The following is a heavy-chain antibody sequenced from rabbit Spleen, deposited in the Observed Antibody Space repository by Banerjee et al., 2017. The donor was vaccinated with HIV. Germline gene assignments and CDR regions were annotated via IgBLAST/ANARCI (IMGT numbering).Heavy chain of an antibody. D-gene: IGHD2-1*01. CDR3: ARDDPGNTNSDYDL. V-gene: IGHV1S40*01. CDR2: ISTGSSGST. J-gene: IGHJ4*01. CDR1: GFDFSSSYY. Sequence: QSLEESGGDLVKPGASLTLTCTASGFDFSSSYYMCWVRQAPGKGLEWIACISTGSSGSTYYASWAKGRFTISKSSSTTVTLQMTSLTAADTATYFCARDDPGNTNSDYDLWGPGTLVTVS.